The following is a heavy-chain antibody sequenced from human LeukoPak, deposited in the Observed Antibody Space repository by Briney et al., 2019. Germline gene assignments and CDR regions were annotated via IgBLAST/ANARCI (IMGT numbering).Heavy chain of an antibody. CDR2: INPNSGGT. J-gene: IGHJ6*02. D-gene: IGHD1-26*01. V-gene: IGHV1-2*02. CDR1: GYTFTGYY. CDR3: ARDLLLMESYGLHNYYYYGMDV. Sequence: GASVKVSCKASGYTFTGYYMHWVRQAPGQGLEWMGWINPNSGGTNYAQKFQGRVTMTRDTSTSTVYMELSSLRSEDTAVYYCARDLLLMESYGLHNYYYYGMDVWGQGTTVTVSS.